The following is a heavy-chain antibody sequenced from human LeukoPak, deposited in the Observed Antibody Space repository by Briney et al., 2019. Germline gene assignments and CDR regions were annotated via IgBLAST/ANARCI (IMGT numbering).Heavy chain of an antibody. CDR2: IYPRDGST. CDR1: GYTFSGYY. D-gene: IGHD3-3*01. V-gene: IGHV1-46*01. Sequence: ASVKVSCKASGYTFSGYYIHWVRQAPGQGLEWMGMIYPRDGSTSYAQKFQGRVTMTRNTSISTAYMELSSLRSEDTAVYYCARAKYYDFWSGYTKPNLFDYWGQGTLVTVSS. J-gene: IGHJ4*02. CDR3: ARAKYYDFWSGYTKPNLFDY.